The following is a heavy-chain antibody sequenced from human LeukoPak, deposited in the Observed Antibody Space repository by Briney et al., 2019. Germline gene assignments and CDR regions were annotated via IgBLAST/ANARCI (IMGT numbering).Heavy chain of an antibody. CDR3: ARGRGDYDFPFPGVFDI. J-gene: IGHJ3*02. CDR1: DGSITNYD. V-gene: IGHV4-59*01. Sequence: SETLSLTCTVSDGSITNYDWSWVRQPPGKGLEFIGHVHYSGTANYNPSLRSRVTISIDTSKKHFFLKLKSVTAADTAVYYCARGRGDYDFPFPGVFDIWGQGTTVAVSS. D-gene: IGHD3-3*01. CDR2: VHYSGTA.